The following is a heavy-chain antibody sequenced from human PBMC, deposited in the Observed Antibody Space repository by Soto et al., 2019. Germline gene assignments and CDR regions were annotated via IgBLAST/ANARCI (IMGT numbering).Heavy chain of an antibody. D-gene: IGHD3-3*01. CDR2: ISYDGSNK. CDR1: GFTFSSHG. CDR3: AKGRLSGYYYAAVFDY. J-gene: IGHJ4*02. Sequence: GGSLRLSCEASGFTFSSHGMHWVRQAPGKGLEWVAVISYDGSNKYYADSVKGRFTISRGNSKNTLYLQMNTLRAEDTAVYYCAKGRLSGYYYAAVFDYWGQGTLVTVSS. V-gene: IGHV3-30*18.